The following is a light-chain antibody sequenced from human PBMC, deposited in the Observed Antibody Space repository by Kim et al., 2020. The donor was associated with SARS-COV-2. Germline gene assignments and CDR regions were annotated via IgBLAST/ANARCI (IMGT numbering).Light chain of an antibody. Sequence: SMALGQTAIITCGGNDIGIKNVHWYQQKPGQAPVVVIYRDIHRPSGIPERFSGSSSGNTATLTISGAQPGDEADYFCQVWDSTTDVFGGGTKVTVL. CDR3: QVWDSTTDV. J-gene: IGLJ1*01. V-gene: IGLV3-9*01. CDR2: RDI. CDR1: DIGIKN.